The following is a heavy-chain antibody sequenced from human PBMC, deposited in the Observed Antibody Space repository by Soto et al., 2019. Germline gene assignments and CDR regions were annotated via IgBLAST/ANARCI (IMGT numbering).Heavy chain of an antibody. CDR3: ARGLIAAAGPY. V-gene: IGHV3-48*01. CDR1: GFTFSSYS. CDR2: ISSSSSTI. J-gene: IGHJ4*02. D-gene: IGHD6-13*01. Sequence: GGSLRLSCAASGFTFSSYSMNWVRQAPGKGLEWVSYISSSSSTIYYADSVKGRFTISRDNAKNSLYLQMNSLRAEDTAVYYCARGLIAAAGPYWGQGTLVTVSS.